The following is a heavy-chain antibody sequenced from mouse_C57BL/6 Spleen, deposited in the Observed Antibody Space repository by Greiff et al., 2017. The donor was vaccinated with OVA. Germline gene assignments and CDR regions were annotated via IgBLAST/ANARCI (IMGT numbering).Heavy chain of an antibody. D-gene: IGHD2-3*01. CDR1: GFTFSDYY. CDR3: VRRGGYYHFDY. CDR2: ISNGGGST. J-gene: IGHJ2*01. Sequence: EVKLMESGGGLVQPGGSLKLSCAASGFTFSDYYMYWVRQTPEKRLEWVAYISNGGGSTYYPDTVKGRFTISRDNAKNTLYLQMSRLKSEDTAMYYCVRRGGYYHFDYWGQGTTLTVSS. V-gene: IGHV5-12*01.